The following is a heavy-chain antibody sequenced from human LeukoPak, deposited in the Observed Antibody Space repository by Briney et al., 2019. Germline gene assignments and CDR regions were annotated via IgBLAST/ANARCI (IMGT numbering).Heavy chain of an antibody. Sequence: PPQTLSLTCTVSGGSISSGGYYWSWIRQPPGKGLEWIGEINHSGSTNYNPSLKSRVTISVDTSKNQFSLKLSSVTAADTAVYYCARRITIFGVVIKTIGNYGMDVWGQGTTVTVSS. CDR3: ARRITIFGVVIKTIGNYGMDV. J-gene: IGHJ6*02. CDR2: INHSGST. V-gene: IGHV4-30-2*01. D-gene: IGHD3-3*01. CDR1: GGSISSGGYY.